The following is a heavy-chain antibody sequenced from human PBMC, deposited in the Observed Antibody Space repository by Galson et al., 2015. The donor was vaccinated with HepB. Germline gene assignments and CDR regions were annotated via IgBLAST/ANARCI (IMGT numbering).Heavy chain of an antibody. CDR2: ISYDGSNK. CDR3: AKDQPYYYDSSGYLDAFDI. J-gene: IGHJ3*02. CDR1: GFTFSNYG. D-gene: IGHD3-22*01. V-gene: IGHV3-30*18. Sequence: SLRLSCAASGFTFSNYGMHWVRQAPGKGLEWVAVISYDGSNKYYADSVKGRFTISRDNSKNTLYLQMNSLRAEDTAVYYCAKDQPYYYDSSGYLDAFDIWGQGTMVTVSS.